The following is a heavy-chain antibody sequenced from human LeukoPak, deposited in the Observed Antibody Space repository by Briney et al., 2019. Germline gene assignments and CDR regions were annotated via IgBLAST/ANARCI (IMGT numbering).Heavy chain of an antibody. V-gene: IGHV4-34*01. CDR2: INHSGST. CDR1: GGSFSGYY. J-gene: IGHJ3*02. D-gene: IGHD2-2*01. Sequence: SETLSLTCAVYGGSFSGYYWSWIRQPPGKGLEWIGEINHSGSTNYNPSLKSRVSISVDTSKNQFSLKLSSVTAADTAVYYCARRPKRRGIKGYCSSTSCYQTNAFDIWGQGTMVTVSS. CDR3: ARRPKRRGIKGYCSSTSCYQTNAFDI.